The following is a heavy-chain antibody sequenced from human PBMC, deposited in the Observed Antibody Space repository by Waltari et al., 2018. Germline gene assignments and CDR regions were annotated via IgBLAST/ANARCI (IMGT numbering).Heavy chain of an antibody. Sequence: QLHLQESGPGVVKPWETLSLTCLVSGDSISSSLYNWGWIRQSPGKGLEWIGSLFHSGRAYYSPSLKTRLTISVDTSKNQISLRLTSVSAADTAVYFCATPNNFGLPGAFDSWGQGTPITVSA. J-gene: IGHJ4*02. D-gene: IGHD3-3*01. CDR1: GDSISSSLYN. CDR3: ATPNNFGLPGAFDS. CDR2: LFHSGRA. V-gene: IGHV4-39*01.